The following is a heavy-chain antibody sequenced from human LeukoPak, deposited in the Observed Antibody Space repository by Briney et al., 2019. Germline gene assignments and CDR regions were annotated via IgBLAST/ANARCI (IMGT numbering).Heavy chain of an antibody. Sequence: SETLSLTCTVSDDSITIYYWSWIRQPAGKGLEWIGRIYTSGSTNYNPSLKSRVTISVDTSKNQFSLKLSSVTAADTAVYYCARGDRYNWNYLCYWGQGTLVTVSS. CDR1: DDSITIYY. D-gene: IGHD1-7*01. CDR3: ARGDRYNWNYLCY. V-gene: IGHV4-4*07. CDR2: IYTSGST. J-gene: IGHJ4*02.